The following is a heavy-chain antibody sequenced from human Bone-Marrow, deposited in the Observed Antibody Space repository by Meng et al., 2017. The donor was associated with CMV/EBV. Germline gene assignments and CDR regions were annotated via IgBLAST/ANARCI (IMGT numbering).Heavy chain of an antibody. Sequence: GGSLRLSCVASGFTFSSYDMNWVRQAPGKGLEWVLAITGSGRTTYYADSVKGRFTISRDNSKNTLYLQMSSLGAEDTAVYYCAKWEPPAYWGQGTLVTVSS. D-gene: IGHD1-26*01. CDR3: AKWEPPAY. CDR2: ITGSGRTT. CDR1: GFTFSSYD. V-gene: IGHV3-23*01. J-gene: IGHJ4*02.